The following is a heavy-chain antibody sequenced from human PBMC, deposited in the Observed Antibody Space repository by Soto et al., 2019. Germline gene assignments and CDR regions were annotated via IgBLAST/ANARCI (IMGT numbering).Heavy chain of an antibody. D-gene: IGHD6-13*01. V-gene: IGHV1-69*02. CDR2: VIPFLDIT. CDR3: ARDRDNSNWRNCDS. J-gene: IGHJ4*02. CDR1: GGTFSIYT. Sequence: QVQLVQSGSEVKKPGSSVRVSCKASGGTFSIYTISWVRQAPGQGLEWMGRVIPFLDITSYSQRFQGRVKITAVKSSTSAYMELSSLRSEDTAVYYGARDRDNSNWRNCDSWGQGTLVTVSS.